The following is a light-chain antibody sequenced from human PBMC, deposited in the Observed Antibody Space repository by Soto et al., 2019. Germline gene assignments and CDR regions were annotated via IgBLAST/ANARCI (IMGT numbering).Light chain of an antibody. CDR1: SRDVGGYNY. V-gene: IGLV2-14*01. CDR3: SSFTSSSTLVV. J-gene: IGLJ1*01. CDR2: EVS. Sequence: QSALTQPASVCGSPGQSITISCSGTSRDVGGYNYVSWYQQHPDRAPKVMIYEVSNRPSGVSNRFSGSKSGNTASLTISGLHAEDEADYYCSSFTSSSTLVVFGTGTKVTVL.